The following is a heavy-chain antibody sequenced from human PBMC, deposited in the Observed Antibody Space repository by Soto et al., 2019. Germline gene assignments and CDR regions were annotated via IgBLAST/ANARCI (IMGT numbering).Heavy chain of an antibody. V-gene: IGHV5-51*01. CDR1: GYSFTSYW. CDR2: IYSGDCDT. D-gene: IGHD6-19*01. Sequence: GESLKISCKGSGYSFTSYWIGWVRQMPGKGLEWMGIIYSGDCDTRYSPSFQGQVTISAVKSISTAYLQWSSLKASDTAMYYCATLAVAGKEDVRYWFDPWGQGTLVTVSS. J-gene: IGHJ5*02. CDR3: ATLAVAGKEDVRYWFDP.